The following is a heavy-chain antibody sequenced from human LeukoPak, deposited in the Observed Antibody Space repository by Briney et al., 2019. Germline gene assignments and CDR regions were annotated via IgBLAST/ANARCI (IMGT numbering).Heavy chain of an antibody. CDR3: ATLPPLVPAGPADAFDI. V-gene: IGHV1-24*01. J-gene: IGHJ3*02. CDR1: GYTITELS. D-gene: IGHD2-2*01. CDR2: VDPEDGET. Sequence: LRASVKVSCKVSGYTITELSMHWVRQAPGKGLEWMGGVDPEDGETIYAQKFQGRVTMTEDTSTDTAYMELSSLRSEDTAVYYCATLPPLVPAGPADAFDIWGLGTMVTVSS.